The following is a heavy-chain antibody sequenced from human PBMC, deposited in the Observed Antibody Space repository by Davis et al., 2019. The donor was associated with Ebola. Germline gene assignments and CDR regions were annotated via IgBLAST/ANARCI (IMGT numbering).Heavy chain of an antibody. CDR3: AKVRGTVTTISFDY. Sequence: ASVKVSCKASGYTFTSYGISWVRQAPGQGLEWMGWISAYNGNTNYAQKLQGRVTMTTDTSTSTAYMELRSLRSDDTAVYYCAKVRGTVTTISFDYWGQGTLVTVSS. CDR2: ISAYNGNT. J-gene: IGHJ4*02. D-gene: IGHD4-17*01. V-gene: IGHV1-18*01. CDR1: GYTFTSYG.